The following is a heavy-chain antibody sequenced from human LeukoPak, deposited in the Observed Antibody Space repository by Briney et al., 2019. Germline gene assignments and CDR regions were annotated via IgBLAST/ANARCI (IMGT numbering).Heavy chain of an antibody. J-gene: IGHJ1*01. Sequence: SETLSLTCAVYGGSFSGYYWSWIRQPPGKGLEWIGEINHSGSTNYNPSLKSRVTISVDTSKNQFSLKLSSVTAADTAVYYCARGRRDGYNLPGIQHWGQGTRVTVSS. CDR2: INHSGST. V-gene: IGHV4-34*01. CDR1: GGSFSGYY. D-gene: IGHD5-24*01. CDR3: ARGRRDGYNLPGIQH.